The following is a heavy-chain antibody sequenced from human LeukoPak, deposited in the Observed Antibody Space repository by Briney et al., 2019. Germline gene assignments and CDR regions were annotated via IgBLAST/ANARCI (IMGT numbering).Heavy chain of an antibody. Sequence: SETLSPTCTVSGYSISSGYYWGWIRQPPGKGLEWIGSIYHSGSTYYNPSLKSRVTISVDTSKNQFSLKLSSVTAADTAVYYCARDLGPAASFSDYWGQGTLVTVSS. V-gene: IGHV4-38-2*02. D-gene: IGHD2-2*01. CDR1: GYSISSGYY. CDR3: ARDLGPAASFSDY. J-gene: IGHJ4*02. CDR2: IYHSGST.